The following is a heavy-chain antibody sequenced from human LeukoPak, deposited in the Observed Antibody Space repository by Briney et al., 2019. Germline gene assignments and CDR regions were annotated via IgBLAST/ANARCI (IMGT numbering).Heavy chain of an antibody. CDR3: AKLIYCTNGVCGNSDY. V-gene: IGHV3-30-3*02. Sequence: GGSLRLSCAASGFTFSSYAMHWVRQAPGKGLEWVAVISYDGSNKYYADSVKGRFTISRDNSKNTLYLQMNSLRAEDTAVYYCAKLIYCTNGVCGNSDYWGQGTLVTVSS. J-gene: IGHJ4*02. CDR2: ISYDGSNK. CDR1: GFTFSSYA. D-gene: IGHD2-8*01.